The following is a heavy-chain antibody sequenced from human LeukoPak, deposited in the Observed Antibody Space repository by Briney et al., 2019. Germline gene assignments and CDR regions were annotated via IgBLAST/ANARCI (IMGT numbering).Heavy chain of an antibody. CDR1: GGSISSSGYY. V-gene: IGHV4-39*01. Sequence: PSETLSLTCTVSGGSISSSGYYWGWIRQPPGKGLEWIGTIYYGGSPYYNPSLKSRVTISVDNSKNEFALKMSSVTAADTAVYFCARPLHNWNYYFDYWGHGLLVTVSS. D-gene: IGHD1-7*01. CDR3: ARPLHNWNYYFDY. CDR2: IYYGGSP. J-gene: IGHJ4*01.